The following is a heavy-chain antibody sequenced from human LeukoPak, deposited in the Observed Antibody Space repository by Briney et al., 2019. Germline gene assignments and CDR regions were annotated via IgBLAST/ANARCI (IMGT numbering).Heavy chain of an antibody. D-gene: IGHD3-3*01. V-gene: IGHV1-69*13. CDR2: IIPIFGTA. CDR3: AREVGAVFGAFDI. J-gene: IGHJ3*02. CDR1: GGTFSSYA. Sequence: GASVKVSCTASGGTFSSYAISWVRQAPGQGLEWMGGIIPIFGTANYAQKFQGRVTITADESTSTAYMELSSLRSEDTAVYYCAREVGAVFGAFDIWGQGTMVTVSS.